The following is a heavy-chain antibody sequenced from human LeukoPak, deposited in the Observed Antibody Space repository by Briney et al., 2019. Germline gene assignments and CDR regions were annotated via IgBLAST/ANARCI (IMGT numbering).Heavy chain of an antibody. Sequence: SETLSLTCTVSGGSVSSGRYYWSWIGQPPGKGLEWIGYIYYSGSTNYNPSLKSRVTISVDTSKNQFSLKLSSVTAADTAVYYCARESRIAARNFDYWGQGTLVTVSS. J-gene: IGHJ4*02. D-gene: IGHD6-6*01. CDR3: ARESRIAARNFDY. V-gene: IGHV4-61*01. CDR1: GGSVSSGRYY. CDR2: IYYSGST.